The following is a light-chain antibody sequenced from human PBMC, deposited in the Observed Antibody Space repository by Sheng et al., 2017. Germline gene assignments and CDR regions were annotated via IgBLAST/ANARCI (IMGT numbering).Light chain of an antibody. J-gene: IGKJ5*01. Sequence: DIVMTQSPDSLAVSLGERATVNCKSSQSVLYSSNNKNYLAWYQQKPGQPPKLLIYWASTRESGVPDRFSGSGSGTDFTLTIGSLQAEDVAVYYCQQYYNTPITFGQGTRLEIK. CDR2: WAS. CDR1: QSVLYSSNNKNY. CDR3: QQYYNTPIT. V-gene: IGKV4-1*01.